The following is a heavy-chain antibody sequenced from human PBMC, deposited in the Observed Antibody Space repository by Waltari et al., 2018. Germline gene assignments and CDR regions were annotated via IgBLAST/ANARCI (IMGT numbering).Heavy chain of an antibody. CDR2: ITSNGRSV. CDR3: AKDKRRFFDWLFDS. CDR1: GFNLNAHA. J-gene: IGHJ5*01. V-gene: IGHV3-9*01. D-gene: IGHD3-3*01. Sequence: EVKLEESGRGSAQPGGSLRLSCVGSGFNLNAHAMHWVRQVPGKGLGWVSGITSNGRSVDYAASVKGRFTISRDNAKNSLFLQMNSLRVDDSALYYCAKDKRRFFDWLFDSWGQGTLVTVSS.